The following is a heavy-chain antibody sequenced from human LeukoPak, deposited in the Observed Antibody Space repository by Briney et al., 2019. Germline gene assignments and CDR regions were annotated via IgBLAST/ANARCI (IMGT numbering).Heavy chain of an antibody. CDR3: AKDSGYDSTPFFIDY. CDR2: TWYDGSNK. J-gene: IGHJ4*02. V-gene: IGHV3-33*06. Sequence: GSLRLSCAASGFTFGSYGMHWVRQAPGKGLEWVAVTWYDGSNKYYADSVKGRFTISRDNSKNTLYLQMNSLRAEDTAVYYCAKDSGYDSTPFFIDYWGQGTLVTVSS. D-gene: IGHD3-22*01. CDR1: GFTFGSYG.